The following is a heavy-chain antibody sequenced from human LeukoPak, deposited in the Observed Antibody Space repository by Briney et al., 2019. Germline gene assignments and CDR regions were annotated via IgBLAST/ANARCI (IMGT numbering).Heavy chain of an antibody. D-gene: IGHD3-16*02. J-gene: IGHJ5*02. CDR3: ARHRYDYVWGSYRDWGGSLNWFDP. Sequence: GGSLRLSCAASGFTFSSYWMSWVRQAPGKGLEWVANIKQDGSEKYYVDSVKGRFTISRDNAKNSLYLQMNSLRAEDTAVYYCARHRYDYVWGSYRDWGGSLNWFDPWGQGTLVTVSS. V-gene: IGHV3-7*01. CDR1: GFTFSSYW. CDR2: IKQDGSEK.